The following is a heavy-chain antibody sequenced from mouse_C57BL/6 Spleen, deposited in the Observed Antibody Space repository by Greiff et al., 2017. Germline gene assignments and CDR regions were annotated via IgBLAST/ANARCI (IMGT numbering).Heavy chain of an antibody. CDR3: ATRGLRGAMDY. D-gene: IGHD2-4*01. Sequence: QVQLQQPGAELVMPGASVKLSCKASGYTFTSYWMHWVKQRPGQGLEWIGEIDPSDSYTNYNQKFKGKSTLTVDKSSSTAYMQLSSLTSEDSAVXYCATRGLRGAMDYWGQGTSVTVSS. J-gene: IGHJ4*01. CDR2: IDPSDSYT. V-gene: IGHV1-69*01. CDR1: GYTFTSYW.